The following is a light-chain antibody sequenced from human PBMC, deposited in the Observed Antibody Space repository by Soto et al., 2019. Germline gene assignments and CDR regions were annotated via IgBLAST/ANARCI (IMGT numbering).Light chain of an antibody. V-gene: IGKV3-20*01. CDR3: QQYGSSTWT. Sequence: EIVLTQSPATLSLSPGERVTLSCRASQSVGSYLAWYQQKLGQAPRLLIYDASSRATGIPDRFSGSGSGTDFTLTISRLEPEDFAVFYCQQYGSSTWTFGQGTKVDIK. CDR2: DAS. J-gene: IGKJ1*01. CDR1: QSVGSY.